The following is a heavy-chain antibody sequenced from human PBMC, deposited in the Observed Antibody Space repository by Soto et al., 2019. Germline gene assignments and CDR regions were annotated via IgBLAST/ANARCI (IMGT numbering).Heavy chain of an antibody. CDR2: ITGSTSYI. J-gene: IGHJ6*03. D-gene: IGHD2-2*01. CDR3: ARDGAYCSGTGCRDYYHYMDV. CDR1: GFSFSDYS. Sequence: EVQLVESGGGLVKPGGSLRLSCAASGFSFSDYSMNWVRQAPGKGLEWVSCITGSTSYIYYADSLKGRFTVSRDNAEKSLFLQMNGLRAEDTAVYYCARDGAYCSGTGCRDYYHYMDVWGKGTTVTVSS. V-gene: IGHV3-21*01.